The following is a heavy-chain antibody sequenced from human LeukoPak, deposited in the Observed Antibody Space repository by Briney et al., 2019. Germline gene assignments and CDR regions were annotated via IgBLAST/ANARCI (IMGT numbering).Heavy chain of an antibody. CDR3: AGNDYGDYFDY. J-gene: IGHJ4*02. D-gene: IGHD4-17*01. CDR2: ISSSSGTI. V-gene: IGHV3-48*01. CDR1: GFTFRSYS. Sequence: SGGSLRLSCAASGFTFRSYSMNWVRQAPGKGLEWVSYISSSSGTIYYADSVKGRFTISRDNAKNSLYLQMNSLRAEDTAVYYCAGNDYGDYFDYWGQGTLVTVSS.